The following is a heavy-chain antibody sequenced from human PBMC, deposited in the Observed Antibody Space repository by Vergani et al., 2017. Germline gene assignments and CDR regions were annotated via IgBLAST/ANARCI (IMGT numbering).Heavy chain of an antibody. Sequence: VQLLQSGGGVIQPGGSVRLSCAASGFTFSACPMTWVRQAPGKGLEWVSAISARYPSTYYADSVKGRFTISRDNSKNMLYLQMNSLRAEDTAVYYCARLSYDTTPDLQGGYDCWGQGTLVSVSS. CDR1: GFTFSACP. J-gene: IGHJ4*02. D-gene: IGHD3-22*01. V-gene: IGHV3-23*01. CDR3: ARLSYDTTPDLQGGYDC. CDR2: ISARYPST.